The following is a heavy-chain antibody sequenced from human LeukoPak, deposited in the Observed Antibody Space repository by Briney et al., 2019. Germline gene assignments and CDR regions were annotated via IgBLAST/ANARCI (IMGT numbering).Heavy chain of an antibody. V-gene: IGHV3-15*01. CDR2: IKSNQDGGIS. CDR1: GYFFPSAC. Sequence: GGSLRLSCTISGYFFPSACLNWVRQAPGRGLEWVGRIKSNQDGGISDYAAHVQDRLTRSRADTKNTMELQRKNLKTEDTALYFCATARTRCTYNWGQETLVTVSS. D-gene: IGHD1-1*01. CDR3: ATARTRCTYN. J-gene: IGHJ4*02.